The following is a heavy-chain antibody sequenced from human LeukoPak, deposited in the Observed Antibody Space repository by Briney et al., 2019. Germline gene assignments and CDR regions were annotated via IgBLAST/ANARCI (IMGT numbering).Heavy chain of an antibody. CDR2: INHSGST. CDR1: GGSFSGYY. V-gene: IGHV4-34*01. CDR3: ARGPKNCSGGSCYLPFDY. Sequence: PSETLSLTCAVYGGSFSGYYWSWIRQPPGKGLEWIGEINHSGSTNYNPSLKSRVTISVDTSKNQFSLKLSSVTAADTAVYYCARGPKNCSGGSCYLPFDYWGQGTLVTVSS. J-gene: IGHJ4*02. D-gene: IGHD2-15*01.